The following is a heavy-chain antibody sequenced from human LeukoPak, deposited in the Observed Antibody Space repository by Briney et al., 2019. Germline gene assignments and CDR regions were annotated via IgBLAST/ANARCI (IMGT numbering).Heavy chain of an antibody. CDR3: AAVVVTAIPSAVY. Sequence: PSETLSLTCTVSGGSISSGGYYWSWIRQHPGKGLEWIGYIYFSGSTYYNPSLKSRVTISVDTSKNQFSLKLSSGTAADTAVYYCAAVVVTAIPSAVYWGQGTLVTVSS. V-gene: IGHV4-31*03. CDR1: GGSISSGGYY. CDR2: IYFSGST. J-gene: IGHJ4*02. D-gene: IGHD2-21*02.